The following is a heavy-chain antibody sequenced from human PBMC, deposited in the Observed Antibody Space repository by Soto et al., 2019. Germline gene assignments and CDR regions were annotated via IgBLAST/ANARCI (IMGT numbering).Heavy chain of an antibody. CDR1: GFTFSSYG. CDR2: IWYDGSNK. D-gene: IGHD2-2*01. V-gene: IGHV3-33*01. J-gene: IGHJ4*02. CDR3: AREHCSSTSCYPRDSFYYFDY. Sequence: GGSLRLSCAASGFTFSSYGMHWVRQAPGKGLEWVAVIWYDGSNKYYADSVKGRFTISRDNSKNTLYLQMNSLRAEDTAVYYCAREHCSSTSCYPRDSFYYFDYWGQGTLVTVSS.